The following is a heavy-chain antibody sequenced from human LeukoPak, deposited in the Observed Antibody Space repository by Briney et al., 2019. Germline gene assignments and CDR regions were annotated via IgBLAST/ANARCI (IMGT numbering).Heavy chain of an antibody. V-gene: IGHV3-23*01. D-gene: IGHD2-21*01. CDR1: GLTFHDYA. CDR3: AKQPYNYYYLDV. J-gene: IGHJ6*03. Sequence: GGSLRLSCAISGLTFHDYAMTWVRQAPGKGLEWVSTIVGDSSKTYYADSVKGRFTISRDNSNYMLFLHMNNLRAEDTAIYYCAKQPYNYYYLDVWGKGTTVTVSS. CDR2: IVGDSSKT.